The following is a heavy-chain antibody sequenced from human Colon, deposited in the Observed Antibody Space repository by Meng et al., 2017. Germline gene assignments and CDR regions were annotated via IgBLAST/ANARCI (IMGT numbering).Heavy chain of an antibody. CDR3: ARDSGWGSLDY. J-gene: IGHJ4*02. V-gene: IGHV3-7*01. CDR2: IDPDGTVN. CDR1: GFTFSDSW. Sequence: GGSLRPSCTPSGFTFSDSWMTWVRQAPGKGLEWVGNIDPDGTVNNYVDSVKGRFTFSRDNAKNSLFLQMDSLRAEDTAVYYCARDSGWGSLDYWGQGTLVTVSS. D-gene: IGHD7-27*01.